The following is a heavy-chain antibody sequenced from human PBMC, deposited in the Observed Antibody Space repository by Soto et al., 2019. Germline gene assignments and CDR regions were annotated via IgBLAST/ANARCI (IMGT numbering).Heavy chain of an antibody. CDR2: VYYSGST. V-gene: IGHV4-59*08. D-gene: IGHD3-10*01. J-gene: IGHJ5*02. Sequence: SETLSLTCTVSGGSMTGFYWSWIRQPPGKGLEWIGNVYYSGSTNYNPSLQSRVTFSVDTSKNQFSLKLSSVTAADTAVYYCARADVLLWFGSSCWWFDPWGQGTLVTVSS. CDR3: ARADVLLWFGSSCWWFDP. CDR1: GGSMTGFY.